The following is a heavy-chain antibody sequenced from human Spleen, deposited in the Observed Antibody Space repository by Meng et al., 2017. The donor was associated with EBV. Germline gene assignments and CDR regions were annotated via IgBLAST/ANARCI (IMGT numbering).Heavy chain of an antibody. CDR2: VHYTGST. V-gene: IGHV4-39*01. Sequence: QRREWGPGPVKPSATLSLPCTASGDAISSFSYWGWIRQPPGRGLEWIGSVHYTGSTYYSPSLKSRVTVSVDTSKNQFSLRLTSVTAADTAVYYCARPFPSWQSPRLDPFGAWGQGTLVTVSS. J-gene: IGHJ5*02. CDR3: ARPFPSWQSPRLDPFGA. CDR1: GDAISSFSY. D-gene: IGHD6-19*01.